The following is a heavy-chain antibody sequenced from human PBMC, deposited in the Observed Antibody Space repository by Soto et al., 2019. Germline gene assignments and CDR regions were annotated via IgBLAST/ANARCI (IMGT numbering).Heavy chain of an antibody. J-gene: IGHJ4*02. Sequence: LSLTCSVSGDSVSSGSYYWSWIRQPPGKGLEWIGYVYNGGSTNYNPSLKSRVTISVDTSKNQFSLKLSSVTAADTAVYYCARAWQYSSGFFDYWGQGTLVTVSS. V-gene: IGHV4-61*01. D-gene: IGHD6-19*01. CDR1: GDSVSSGSYY. CDR3: ARAWQYSSGFFDY. CDR2: VYNGGST.